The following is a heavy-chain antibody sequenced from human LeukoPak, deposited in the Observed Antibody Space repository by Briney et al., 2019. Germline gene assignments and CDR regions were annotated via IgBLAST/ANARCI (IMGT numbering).Heavy chain of an antibody. CDR1: GFNVNNAW. CDR2: IRSKIDGGAT. J-gene: IGHJ4*02. V-gene: IGHV3-15*07. D-gene: IGHD2-21*01. CDR3: YTSITDY. Sequence: GGSLRLSCAASGFNVNNAWMSWVRQAPGKGLEWVGRIRSKIDGGATDYAAPVKGRFTISRDDSKNTLYLQINSLKIEDTAMYYCYTSITDYWGQGTLVTVSA.